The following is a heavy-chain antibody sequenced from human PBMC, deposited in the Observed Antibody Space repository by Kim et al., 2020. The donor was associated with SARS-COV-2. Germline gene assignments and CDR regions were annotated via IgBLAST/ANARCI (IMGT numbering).Heavy chain of an antibody. CDR1: GGSFSGYY. CDR2: INHSGST. J-gene: IGHJ3*02. Sequence: SETLSLTCAVYGGSFSGYYWSWIRQPPGKGLEWIGEINHSGSTNYNPSLKSRVTISVDTSKNQFSLKLSSVTAADTAVYYCARGPPYYDFWSGYYTGAFDIWGQGTMVTVSS. D-gene: IGHD3-3*01. CDR3: ARGPPYYDFWSGYYTGAFDI. V-gene: IGHV4-34*01.